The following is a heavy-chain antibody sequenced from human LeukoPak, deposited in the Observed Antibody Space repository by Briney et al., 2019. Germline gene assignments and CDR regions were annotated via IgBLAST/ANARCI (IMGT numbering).Heavy chain of an antibody. J-gene: IGHJ5*02. CDR2: MYGDMRDI. CDR3: ARDLGLRGST. V-gene: IGHV3-74*01. CDR1: GLAFSNSW. Sequence: GGSLRLSCEASGLAFSNSWMHWVRQIPGKGLVWVSRMYGDMRDISYADSVKGRFTISRDNAKNTVYLQMNSLRGEDTAVYYCARDLGLRGSTWGQGTLVTVSS. D-gene: IGHD5-12*01.